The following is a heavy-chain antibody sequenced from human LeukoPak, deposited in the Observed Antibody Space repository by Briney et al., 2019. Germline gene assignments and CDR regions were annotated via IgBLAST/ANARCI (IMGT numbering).Heavy chain of an antibody. V-gene: IGHV4-38-2*02. CDR1: GYSISSGYY. CDR2: IYHSGST. J-gene: IGHJ4*02. Sequence: SETLSLTCTVSGYSISSGYYWGWIRPPPGKGLEWIGSIYHSGSTYYNPSLKSRVTISVDTSKNQFSLKLSSVTAADTAVYYCARVGSSSFDYWGQGTLVTVSS. CDR3: ARVGSSSFDY. D-gene: IGHD6-13*01.